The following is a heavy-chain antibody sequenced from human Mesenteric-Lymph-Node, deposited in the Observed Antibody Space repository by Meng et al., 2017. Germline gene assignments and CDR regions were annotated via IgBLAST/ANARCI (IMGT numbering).Heavy chain of an antibody. CDR1: GGSISISSYY. D-gene: IGHD1-26*01. CDR3: ARHRGNYYQSFLH. J-gene: IGHJ1*01. CDR2: IDYSGIT. V-gene: IGHV4-39*01. Sequence: QPQVQGAGPGRVMPSETLSLTGPVSGGSISISSYYWGWIRQPPGKGLEWIGSIDYSGITFQNPSLKSRLTTSVDTSKNQFSLQLRFVTAADTAVYYCARHRGNYYQSFLHWGQGTLVTVSS.